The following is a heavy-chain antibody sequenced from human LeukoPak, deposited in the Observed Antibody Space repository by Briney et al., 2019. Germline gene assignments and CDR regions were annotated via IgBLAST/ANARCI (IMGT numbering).Heavy chain of an antibody. CDR1: GFTFSTYW. CDR2: LNQDGSEK. Sequence: PGGSLRLSCAASGFTFSTYWMSWVRQAPGKGLEWVANLNQDGSEKYFVDSMKGRFTISRDNAQNSLYLQMSSLRGDDTAVYYCARGHTSSWGHVFDIWGQGTMVTVSS. D-gene: IGHD6-13*01. CDR3: ARGHTSSWGHVFDI. V-gene: IGHV3-7*04. J-gene: IGHJ3*02.